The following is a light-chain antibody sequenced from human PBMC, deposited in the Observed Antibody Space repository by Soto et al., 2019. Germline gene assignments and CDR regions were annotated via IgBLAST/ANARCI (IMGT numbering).Light chain of an antibody. Sequence: DIQMTQSPSNLSASVGDRVTITCRASQSISSWLAWYQQKPGKAPKLLIYDASSLESGVPSRFSGSGSGTEFTLTISSLQPDDFATYYCQQYNSYSLWTFGQGTKVDIK. CDR3: QQYNSYSLWT. J-gene: IGKJ1*01. CDR2: DAS. CDR1: QSISSW. V-gene: IGKV1-5*01.